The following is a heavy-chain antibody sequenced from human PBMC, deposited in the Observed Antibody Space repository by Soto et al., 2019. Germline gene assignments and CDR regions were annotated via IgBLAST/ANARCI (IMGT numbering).Heavy chain of an antibody. Sequence: SVKVSCKASGGTFSSYAISWVRQAPGQGLEWMGGIIPIFGTANYAQKFQGRVTITADESTSTAYMELSSLRSEDTAVYYCARGMTTVTTQGDYYYYYGMDVWGQGTTVTVS. CDR2: IIPIFGTA. J-gene: IGHJ6*02. CDR1: GGTFSSYA. V-gene: IGHV1-69*13. CDR3: ARGMTTVTTQGDYYYYYGMDV. D-gene: IGHD4-17*01.